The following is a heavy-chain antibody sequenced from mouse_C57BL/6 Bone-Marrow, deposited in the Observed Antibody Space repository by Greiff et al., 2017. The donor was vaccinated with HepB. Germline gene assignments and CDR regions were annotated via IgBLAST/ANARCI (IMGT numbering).Heavy chain of an antibody. CDR1: GYTFTSYT. V-gene: IGHV1-4*01. CDR3: ARFYGYDVWFAY. D-gene: IGHD2-2*01. J-gene: IGHJ3*01. CDR2: INPSSGYT. Sequence: VQLQQSGAELARPGASVKMSCKASGYTFTSYTMHWVKQRPGQGLEWIGYINPSSGYTKYNQKFKDKATLTADKSSSTAYMQLSSLTSGDSAVYYCARFYGYDVWFAYWGQGTLVTVSA.